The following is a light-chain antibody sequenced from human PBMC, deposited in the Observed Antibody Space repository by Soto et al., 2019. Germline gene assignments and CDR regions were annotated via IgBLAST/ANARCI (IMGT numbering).Light chain of an antibody. CDR1: XXNIGSNT. V-gene: IGLV1-44*01. Sequence: QSVLTQPPSASGTPGQRVTISCSXXXXNIGSNTVNRYQKFPGTAPKLLIYSSILRPSGVPDRFSGSKSGTSASLAISGLQSEDEADYYCAAWDDSLNGVVFGGGTKLTVL. J-gene: IGLJ2*01. CDR3: AAWDDSLNGVV. CDR2: SSI.